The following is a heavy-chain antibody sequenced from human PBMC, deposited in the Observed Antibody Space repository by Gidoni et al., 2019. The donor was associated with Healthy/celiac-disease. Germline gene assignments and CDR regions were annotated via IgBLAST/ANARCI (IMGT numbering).Heavy chain of an antibody. J-gene: IGHJ5*02. D-gene: IGHD6-19*01. CDR2: IYTSGST. Sequence: CPVSGGSISSGSYYWSWIRQPAGKGLEWIGRIYTSGSTNYNPSRKSRVTIAVDTSKNQFSLKLSSVTAADTAVYYCAREIAVVFVWFDPWGQGTLVTVSS. CDR3: AREIAVVFVWFDP. V-gene: IGHV4-61*02. CDR1: GGSISSGSYY.